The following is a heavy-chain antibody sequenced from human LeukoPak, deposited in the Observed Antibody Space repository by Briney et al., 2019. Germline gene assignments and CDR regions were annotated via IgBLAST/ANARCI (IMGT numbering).Heavy chain of an antibody. Sequence: GGSLRLSCAASGFTFSSYGMHWVRQAPGKGLEWVAVISYDGSNKYYADSVKGRFTISRDNSKNTLYLQMNSLRAEDTAVYYCAKGPSWRYNWNYFDYWGQGTLVTVSS. CDR3: AKGPSWRYNWNYFDY. J-gene: IGHJ4*02. CDR2: ISYDGSNK. V-gene: IGHV3-30*18. D-gene: IGHD1-20*01. CDR1: GFTFSSYG.